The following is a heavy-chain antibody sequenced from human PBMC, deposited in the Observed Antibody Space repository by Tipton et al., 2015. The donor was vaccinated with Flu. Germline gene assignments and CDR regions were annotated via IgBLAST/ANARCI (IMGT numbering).Heavy chain of an antibody. Sequence: QLVQSGAEVKKPGESLKISCKGSGYSFTSYWIGWVRQMPGKGLEWMGIIYPGDSDTRYSLSFQGQVTISADKSISTAYLQWSSLKASDTDMYYCARKYCSTTNCYNTLDIWGQGTMVTVSS. V-gene: IGHV5-51*01. J-gene: IGHJ3*02. CDR1: GYSFTSYW. CDR2: IYPGDSDT. CDR3: ARKYCSTTNCYNTLDI. D-gene: IGHD2-2*02.